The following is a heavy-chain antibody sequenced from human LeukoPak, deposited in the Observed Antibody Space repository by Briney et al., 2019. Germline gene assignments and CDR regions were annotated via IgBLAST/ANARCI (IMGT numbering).Heavy chain of an antibody. J-gene: IGHJ6*03. CDR2: IYYSGST. CDR1: GGSISSYY. CDR3: ARVVRFLEWLPPYYYYMDV. Sequence: PSETLSLTCTVSGGSISSYYWSWIRQPPGKGLEWIGCIYYSGSTNYNPSLKSRVTISVDTSKNQFSLKLSSVTAADTAVYYCARVVRFLEWLPPYYYYMDVWGKGTTVTVSS. V-gene: IGHV4-59*01. D-gene: IGHD3-3*01.